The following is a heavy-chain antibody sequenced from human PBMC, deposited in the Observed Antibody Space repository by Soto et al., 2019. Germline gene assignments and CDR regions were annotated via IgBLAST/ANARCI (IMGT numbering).Heavy chain of an antibody. V-gene: IGHV1-3*01. D-gene: IGHD2-2*01. CDR1: GYTFTSYA. CDR2: INAGNGNT. J-gene: IGHJ4*02. Sequence: GASVKVSCKASGYTFTSYAMHWVRQAPGQRLEWMGWINAGNGNTKYSQKFQGRVTITRDTSASTAYMELSSLRSEDTAVYYCARTERNPQDIVVVPAARPPFNYWGQGTLVTVSS. CDR3: ARTERNPQDIVVVPAARPPFNY.